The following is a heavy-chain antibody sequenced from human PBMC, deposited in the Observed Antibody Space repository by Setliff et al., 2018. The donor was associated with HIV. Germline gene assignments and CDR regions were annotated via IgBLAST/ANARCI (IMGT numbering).Heavy chain of an antibody. Sequence: ASVKVSCKASGYTFTNYAMHWVRRAPGQRLEWMGWIIPVFRTANYAQKFQGRVTITADESTSTAYMELSSLRSEDTAVYYCARGDYGSGSYYPYYFYYGMDVWGQGTTVTVS. CDR3: ARGDYGSGSYYPYYFYYGMDV. D-gene: IGHD3-10*01. CDR1: GYTFTNYA. CDR2: IIPVFRTA. V-gene: IGHV1-69*13. J-gene: IGHJ6*02.